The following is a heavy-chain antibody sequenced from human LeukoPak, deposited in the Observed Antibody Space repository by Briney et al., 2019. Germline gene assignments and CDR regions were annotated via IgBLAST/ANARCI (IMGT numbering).Heavy chain of an antibody. CDR1: GFTFSSYA. D-gene: IGHD1-1*01. J-gene: IGHJ3*02. CDR3: ARVSGTTGAFDI. CDR2: ISYDGSNK. V-gene: IGHV3-30-3*01. Sequence: PGGSLRLSCAASGFTFSSYAMHWVHQAPGKGLEWVAVISYDGSNKYYADSAKGRFTISRDNSKNTLYLQMNSLRAEDTAVYYCARVSGTTGAFDIWGQGTMVTVSS.